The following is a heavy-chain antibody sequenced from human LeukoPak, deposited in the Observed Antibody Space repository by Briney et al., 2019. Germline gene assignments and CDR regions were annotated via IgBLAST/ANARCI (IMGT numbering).Heavy chain of an antibody. D-gene: IGHD5-18*01. Sequence: GGSLRLSCAASGFTFSTYAMSWVRQAPGKGLEWVSSVSTSGGDTYNADSVKGRFTISRDNSKNTLYLQMNSLRAEDTAGYYCGKGRTGYSYGYGIDSWGQGTLVTVSS. CDR1: GFTFSTYA. V-gene: IGHV3-23*01. CDR3: GKGRTGYSYGYGIDS. CDR2: VSTSGGDT. J-gene: IGHJ4*02.